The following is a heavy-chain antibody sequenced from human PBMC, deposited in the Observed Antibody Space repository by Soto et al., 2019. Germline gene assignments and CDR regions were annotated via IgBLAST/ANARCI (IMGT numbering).Heavy chain of an antibody. CDR1: GFTFINYA. CDR2: ISGSGGST. D-gene: IGHD6-13*01. Sequence: EVQLLESGGGLGQPGGSLRLSCAASGFTFINYAVTWVRQAPGTGLEWVSTISGSGGSTYYADSVKGRFTISRDNSKNTLYLQMNRLRAEDTAVYYCAKDQGSSWYEIDYWGQGTLGTVAS. V-gene: IGHV3-23*01. J-gene: IGHJ4*02. CDR3: AKDQGSSWYEIDY.